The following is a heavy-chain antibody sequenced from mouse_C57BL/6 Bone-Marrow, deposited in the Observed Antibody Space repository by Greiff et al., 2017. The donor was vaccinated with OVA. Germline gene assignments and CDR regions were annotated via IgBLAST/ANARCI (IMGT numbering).Heavy chain of an antibody. CDR3: ARGFGGMDY. J-gene: IGHJ4*01. V-gene: IGHV5-16*01. Sequence: EVMLVESEGGLVQPGSSMKLSCTASGFTFSDYYMAWVRQVPEKGLEWVANINYDGSSTYYLDSLKSRFIISRDNAKNILYLQMSSLKSEDTATYYCARGFGGMDYWGQGTSVTVSS. CDR2: INYDGSST. CDR1: GFTFSDYY.